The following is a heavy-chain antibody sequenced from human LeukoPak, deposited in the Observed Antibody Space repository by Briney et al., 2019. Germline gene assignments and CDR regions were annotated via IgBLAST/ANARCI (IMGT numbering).Heavy chain of an antibody. V-gene: IGHV3-23*03. CDR3: AKDELLWFGELAGIPY. CDR1: GFTFSSYA. CDR2: IYSGGTT. Sequence: GGSLRLSCAASGFTFSSYAMSWVRQAPGKGLEWVSVIYSGGTTYYADHVRGRFTISRDNSKNTLYLQMNSLRAEDTAVYYCAKDELLWFGELAGIPYWGQGTLVTVSS. D-gene: IGHD3-10*01. J-gene: IGHJ4*02.